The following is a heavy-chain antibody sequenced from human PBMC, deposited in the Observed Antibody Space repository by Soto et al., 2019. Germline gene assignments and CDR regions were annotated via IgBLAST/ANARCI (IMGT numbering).Heavy chain of an antibody. V-gene: IGHV3-23*01. Sequence: EVQLLESGGGLVQPGGSLRLSCAASGFTFSNYAMSWVRQAPGKGLEWVASISRSGSSTYYADSVKGRLTFSRDNSKNILYLQMNSVGAEDTAVYYCAKAEGRSSSSGDNWFDPWGQGTQVTVSS. CDR3: AKAEGRSSSSGDNWFDP. D-gene: IGHD6-6*01. CDR1: GFTFSNYA. CDR2: ISRSGSST. J-gene: IGHJ5*02.